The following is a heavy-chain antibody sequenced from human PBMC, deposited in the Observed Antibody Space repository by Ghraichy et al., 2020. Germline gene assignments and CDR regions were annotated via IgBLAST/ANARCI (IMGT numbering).Heavy chain of an antibody. CDR3: ARRPGGFGEFPFDH. D-gene: IGHD3-10*01. CDR2: THYLATT. Sequence: SETLSLTCTVSGGSVSSGGSYWGWIRQTPGKGLEWIGTTHYLATTYYNPSLKSRVTISLDTSENQFSLNLMSVTAADTAVYYCARRPGGFGEFPFDHWGQGTLVLVSS. J-gene: IGHJ4*02. CDR1: GGSVSSGGSY. V-gene: IGHV4-39*01.